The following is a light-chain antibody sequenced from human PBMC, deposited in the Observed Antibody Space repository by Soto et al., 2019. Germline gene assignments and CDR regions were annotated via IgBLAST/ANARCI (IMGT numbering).Light chain of an antibody. V-gene: IGKV3-20*01. Sequence: EVVMTQSPATVSVSPGEGVTLSCRASQTISNDLAWYQQKPGQAPRLLIYGASSRATGIPDRFSGSGSGTDFTLTISRLEPEDFAVYYCQQYGSSLWTFGQGTKV. CDR1: QTISND. CDR2: GAS. CDR3: QQYGSSLWT. J-gene: IGKJ1*01.